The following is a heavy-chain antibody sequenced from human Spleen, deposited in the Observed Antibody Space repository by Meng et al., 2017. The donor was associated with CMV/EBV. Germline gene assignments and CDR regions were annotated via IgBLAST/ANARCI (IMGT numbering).Heavy chain of an antibody. CDR1: GFTFSNQW. V-gene: IGHV3-74*01. Sequence: GESLKISCVASGFTFSNQWMRWVRQVPGKGLVWVSNINPDGSLTSYADFAKGRFTISRDNARNTVYLEMNSLRAEDTAVYYCAKDFGSSGSYGYGMDVWGQGTTVTVSS. CDR3: AKDFGSSGSYGYGMDV. D-gene: IGHD3-10*01. CDR2: INPDGSLT. J-gene: IGHJ6*02.